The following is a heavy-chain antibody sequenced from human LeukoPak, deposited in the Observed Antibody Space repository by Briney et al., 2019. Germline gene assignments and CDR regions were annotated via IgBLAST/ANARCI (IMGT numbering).Heavy chain of an antibody. CDR2: IYPGDSDT. CDR1: GYSFTSYW. CDR3: ARRQGCSSTSCPPDY. J-gene: IGHJ4*02. V-gene: IGHV5-51*01. D-gene: IGHD2-2*01. Sequence: ESLKISWRGSGYSFTSYWIGWVRQMPGKGLEWMVIIYPGDSDTRYTPSFQGQVTMSANKSINTAYLQWSSLKASDTAIYYCARRQGCSSTSCPPDYWGQGTLVTV.